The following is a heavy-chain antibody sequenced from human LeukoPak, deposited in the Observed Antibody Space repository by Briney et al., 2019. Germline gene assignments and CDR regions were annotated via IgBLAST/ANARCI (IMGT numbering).Heavy chain of an antibody. D-gene: IGHD3-3*01. Sequence: PGGSLRLSCAASGFTFSSYSMHWVRQAPGKGLVWVSRIDPDGGAIRYADSVRGRFTISRDNAKNTLYLEMNSLRAEDTAVYYCASLGRLRSWGQGSLVTVSS. CDR2: IDPDGGAI. CDR3: ASLGRLRS. V-gene: IGHV3-74*01. J-gene: IGHJ5*02. CDR1: GFTFSSYS.